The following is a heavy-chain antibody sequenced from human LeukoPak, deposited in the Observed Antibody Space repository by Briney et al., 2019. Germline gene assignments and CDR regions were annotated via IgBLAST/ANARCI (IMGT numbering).Heavy chain of an antibody. CDR3: ARDYEGLDAFDI. V-gene: IGHV4-38-2*02. D-gene: IGHD3-16*01. CDR1: GYSISSGYY. CDR2: IYHSGST. J-gene: IGHJ3*02. Sequence: SETLSLTCTVSGYSISSGYYWGWIRQPPGKGLEWIGSIYHSGSTYYNPSLKSRVTMSVDTSKNQFSLKLSSVTAADTAVYYCARDYEGLDAFDIWGQGTMVTVSS.